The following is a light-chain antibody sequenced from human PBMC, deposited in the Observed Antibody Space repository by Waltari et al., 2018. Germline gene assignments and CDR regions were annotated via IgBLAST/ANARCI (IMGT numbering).Light chain of an antibody. CDR2: DVS. J-gene: IGLJ2*01. CDR3: CSYAGSYTFG. CDR1: SSDVGGYKY. Sequence: QSALTQPRSVSGSPGQSVTISCTGTSSDVGGYKYVSWYQQNPGKAPKLMVYDVSKRPSGVPDRFSGSKAGNTASLTISGLQAEDEADYYCCSYAGSYTFGFGGGTKLTVL. V-gene: IGLV2-11*01.